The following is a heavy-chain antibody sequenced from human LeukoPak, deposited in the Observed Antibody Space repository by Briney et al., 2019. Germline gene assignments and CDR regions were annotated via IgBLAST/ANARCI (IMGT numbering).Heavy chain of an antibody. Sequence: GRSLRLSCAASGFTFSDYYMSWIRHAPGKGLEWDSYISSSSSYTNYADSVRGRFTISRDNAKNSLYLQMNSLRAEDTAVYYCARVQGFFGEPGWFDPWGQGTLVTVSS. D-gene: IGHD3-10*01. J-gene: IGHJ5*02. V-gene: IGHV3-11*06. CDR2: ISSSSSYT. CDR1: GFTFSDYY. CDR3: ARVQGFFGEPGWFDP.